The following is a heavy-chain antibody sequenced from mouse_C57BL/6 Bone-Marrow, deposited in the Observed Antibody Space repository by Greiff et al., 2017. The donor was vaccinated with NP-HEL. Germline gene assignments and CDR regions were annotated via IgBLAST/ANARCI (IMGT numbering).Heavy chain of an antibody. D-gene: IGHD4-1*01. V-gene: IGHV14-4*01. Sequence: VQLKESGAELVRPGASVKLSCTASGFNITDDYMHWVKQRPEQGLEWIGWIDPETGDPEYAPKFQGKATITADTSSNTAYLQLSSRASADTAVYYITWNWAFYYWGQGTTLTVSS. CDR2: IDPETGDP. J-gene: IGHJ2*01. CDR1: GFNITDDY. CDR3: TWNWAFYY.